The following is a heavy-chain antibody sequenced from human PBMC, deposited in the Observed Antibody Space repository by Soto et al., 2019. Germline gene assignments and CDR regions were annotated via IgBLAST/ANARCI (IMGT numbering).Heavy chain of an antibody. J-gene: IGHJ6*02. CDR2: ISSSSSTI. D-gene: IGHD2-2*01. CDR1: GFTFSSYS. V-gene: IGHV3-48*02. CDR3: ARERVPAAKRGYYYGMDV. Sequence: GGSLRLSCAASGFTFSSYSMNWVRQAPGKGLEWVSYISSSSSTIYYADSVKGRFTISRDNAKNSLYLQMNSLRDEDTAVYYCARERVPAAKRGYYYGMDVWGQGTTVTVSS.